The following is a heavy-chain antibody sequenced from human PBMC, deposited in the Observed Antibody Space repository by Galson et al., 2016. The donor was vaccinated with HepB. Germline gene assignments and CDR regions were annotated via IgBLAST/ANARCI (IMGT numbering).Heavy chain of an antibody. J-gene: IGHJ2*01. V-gene: IGHV3-23*01. CDR1: GFTFSGYV. CDR2: VTGDGVVT. D-gene: IGHD3-22*01. CDR3: AKEGLYYDTSGRSARYWYFDV. Sequence: SLRLSCAASGFTFSGYVMAWARLAPGKGLEWVSSVTGDGVVTYYADSVKGRFTISRDNSENTLYVEMNSLRAEDTAVYYCAKEGLYYDTSGRSARYWYFDVWGRGTPVSVSS.